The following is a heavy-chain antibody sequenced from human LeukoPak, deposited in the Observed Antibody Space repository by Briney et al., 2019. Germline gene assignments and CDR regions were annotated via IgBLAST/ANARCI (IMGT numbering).Heavy chain of an antibody. CDR1: GFTFDDYV. J-gene: IGHJ4*02. CDR2: ISSSSSYI. D-gene: IGHD3-22*01. Sequence: PGGSLRLSCAASGFTFDDYVMQWVRQAPGKGLEWVSSISSSSSYIYYADSVKGRFTISRDNAKNSLYLQINSLRAEDTAVYYCARDRAENYYDSSGYGGVWGQGTLVTVSS. V-gene: IGHV3-21*01. CDR3: ARDRAENYYDSSGYGGV.